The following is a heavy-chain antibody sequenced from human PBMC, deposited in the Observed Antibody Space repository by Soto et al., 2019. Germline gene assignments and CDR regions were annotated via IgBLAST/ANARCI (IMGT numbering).Heavy chain of an antibody. CDR2: INHSGST. D-gene: IGHD2-2*01. CDR3: ARGYLRSGTVVPAAMVWFDP. CDR1: GGSFSGYY. Sequence: QVQLQQWGAGLLKPSETLSLTCAVYGGSFSGYYWSWIRQPPGKGLEWIGEINHSGSTNYNPSLKSRVPISVDTAKNQFSLKLSSVTAADTAVYYGARGYLRSGTVVPAAMVWFDPWGQGTLVTGSS. V-gene: IGHV4-34*01. J-gene: IGHJ5*02.